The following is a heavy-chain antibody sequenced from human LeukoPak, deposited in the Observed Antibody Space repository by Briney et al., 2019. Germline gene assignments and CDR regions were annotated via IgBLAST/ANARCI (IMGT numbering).Heavy chain of an antibody. CDR1: GFTFSDYY. CDR2: ISSSGSTI. Sequence: PGGSLRLSCAASGFTFSDYYMSWIRQAPGKGLEWVSYISSSGSTIYYADSVKGRFTISRDNSKNTLYLQMNSLRAEDTAVYYCAKDRDYYDRTYYFDYWGQGTLVTVSS. V-gene: IGHV3-11*01. CDR3: AKDRDYYDRTYYFDY. D-gene: IGHD3-22*01. J-gene: IGHJ4*02.